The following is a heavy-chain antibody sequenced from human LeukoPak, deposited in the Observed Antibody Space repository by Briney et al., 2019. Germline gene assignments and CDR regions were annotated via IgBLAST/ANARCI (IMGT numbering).Heavy chain of an antibody. Sequence: SAKVSCKASGGTFSSYTISWVRQAPGQGLEWMGRIIPILGIANYAQKFQGRVTMTRNTSISTAYMELSSLRSEDTAVYYCARGFPRPSGWSDYWGQGTLVTVSS. CDR2: IIPILGIA. V-gene: IGHV1-69*02. CDR3: ARGFPRPSGWSDY. CDR1: GGTFSSYT. D-gene: IGHD6-19*01. J-gene: IGHJ4*02.